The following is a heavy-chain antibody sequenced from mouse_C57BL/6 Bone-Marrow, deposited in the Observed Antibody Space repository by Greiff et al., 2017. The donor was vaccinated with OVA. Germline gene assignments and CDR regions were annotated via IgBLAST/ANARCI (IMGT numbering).Heavy chain of an antibody. Sequence: VQLQQSGPELVKPGASVKISCKASGYTFTDYYMNWVKQSHGKSLEWIGDINPNNGGTSYNQKFKGKATLTVDKSSSTAYMELRSLTSEDSAVYYCARGGSYYGNPYAMDYWGQGTSVTVSS. CDR3: ARGGSYYGNPYAMDY. J-gene: IGHJ4*01. V-gene: IGHV1-26*01. CDR1: GYTFTDYY. D-gene: IGHD2-1*01. CDR2: INPNNGGT.